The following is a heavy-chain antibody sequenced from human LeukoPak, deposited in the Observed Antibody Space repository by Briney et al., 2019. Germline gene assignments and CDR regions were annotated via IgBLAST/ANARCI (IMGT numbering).Heavy chain of an antibody. CDR2: IIPILGIA. CDR1: GGTFSSYA. J-gene: IGHJ4*02. V-gene: IGHV1-69*04. Sequence: ASVKVSCKASGGTFSSYAISWVRQAPGQGLEWMGRIIPILGIANYAQKFQGRVTITADKSTSTAYMELSSLRSEGTAMYYCARDGDGGNSDHWGQGTLVTVSS. CDR3: ARDGDGGNSDH. D-gene: IGHD4-23*01.